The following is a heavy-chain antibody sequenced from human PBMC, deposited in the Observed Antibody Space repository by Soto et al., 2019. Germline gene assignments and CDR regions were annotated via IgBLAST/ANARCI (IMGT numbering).Heavy chain of an antibody. V-gene: IGHV3-30-3*01. CDR3: ARAGCSTSCSKYYYYGMDV. D-gene: IGHD2-2*01. Sequence: QVQLVESGGGVVQPGRSLRLSCAASGFTFSSYAMHWVRQAPGKGLEWVAGISYDGSNKYYADSVKGRFTISRDNSKNTLYLQMNSLRAEDTAVYYCARAGCSTSCSKYYYYGMDVWGQGTTVTVSS. CDR2: ISYDGSNK. J-gene: IGHJ6*02. CDR1: GFTFSSYA.